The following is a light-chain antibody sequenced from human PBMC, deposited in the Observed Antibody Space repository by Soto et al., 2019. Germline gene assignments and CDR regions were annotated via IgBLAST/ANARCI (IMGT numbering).Light chain of an antibody. CDR1: QSVSSN. V-gene: IGKV3-20*01. J-gene: IGKJ4*01. CDR2: GAS. Sequence: TLSVSPGERATLSCRASQSVSSNLAWYQQKPGQTPRLLIYGASSRATGIPDRFRGRWSGTDFTLTFSRLEPEDFAVHHCQQYGDSPLTFGGGTKVDIK. CDR3: QQYGDSPLT.